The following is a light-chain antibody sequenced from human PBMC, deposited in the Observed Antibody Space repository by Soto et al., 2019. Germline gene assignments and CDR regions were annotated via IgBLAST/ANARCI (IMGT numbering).Light chain of an antibody. J-gene: IGKJ1*01. CDR3: QQYNNWTWT. CDR1: QSISDP. V-gene: IGKV3-15*01. CDR2: GAS. Sequence: EIVITQSPATLSVSPGGRATLSCRASQSISDPLAWYRQKPGQAPRLLIYGASTRAPGFPARFSGSGAGTDCTRTISSLQSEDVAVYYCQQYNNWTWTFGQGTKVDI.